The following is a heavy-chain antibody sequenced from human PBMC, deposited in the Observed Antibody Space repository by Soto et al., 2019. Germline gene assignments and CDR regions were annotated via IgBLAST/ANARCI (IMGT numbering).Heavy chain of an antibody. Sequence: QVQLQESGPGLVKPSETLSLTCTVSGGSISSYYGGWFRQPPGKGLEWIGYIYYSGGTTYHPSLMSRVTISVDTSMNQFHLNLTSVTAADTAVYYCSRLGGYYQAFDQWGQGSLVTVSS. CDR3: SRLGGYYQAFDQ. V-gene: IGHV4-59*08. CDR1: GGSISSYY. D-gene: IGHD3-22*01. CDR2: IYYSGGT. J-gene: IGHJ4*02.